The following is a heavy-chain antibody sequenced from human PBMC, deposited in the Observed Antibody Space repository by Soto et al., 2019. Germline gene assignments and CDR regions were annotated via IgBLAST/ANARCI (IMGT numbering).Heavy chain of an antibody. CDR1: GGTFSAYY. CDR2: INHSGST. CDR3: ARGDFVRDY. D-gene: IGHD3-3*01. Sequence: QVLLQQWGAGLLKPSETLSLTCAVYGGTFSAYYWSWIRQPPGKGLEWIREINHSGSTNYNPSLKSRVTISIDTSKNQFSLKLSSVTAADTAVYYCARGDFVRDYWGQGTLVTVSS. J-gene: IGHJ4*02. V-gene: IGHV4-34*01.